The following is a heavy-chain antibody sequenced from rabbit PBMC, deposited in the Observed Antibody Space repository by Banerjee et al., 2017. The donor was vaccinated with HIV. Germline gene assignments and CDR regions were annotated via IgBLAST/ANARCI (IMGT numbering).Heavy chain of an antibody. Sequence: QEQLEESGGGLVKPGGTLTLTCKASGFDFSRYGVSWVRQAPGKGLEYIGYITYDGRTYYASWVNGRFTISKTSSTTVTLQMTSLTAADTATYFCARDLAGVIGWNFNLWGPGTLVTVS. CDR3: ARDLAGVIGWNFNL. D-gene: IGHD4-1*01. CDR1: GFDFSRYG. V-gene: IGHV1S36*01. J-gene: IGHJ4*01. CDR2: ITYDGRT.